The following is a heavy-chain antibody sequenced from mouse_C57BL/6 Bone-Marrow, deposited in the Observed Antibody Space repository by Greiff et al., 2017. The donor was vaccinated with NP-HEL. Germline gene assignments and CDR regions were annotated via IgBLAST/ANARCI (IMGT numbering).Heavy chain of an antibody. J-gene: IGHJ4*01. CDR2: INPSSGYT. CDR1: GYTFTSYW. Sequence: QVQLQQSGAELAKPGASVKLSCKASGYTFTSYWMHWVKQRPGQGLEWIGYINPSSGYTKYTQKFKDKATLPADKSSSTAYMQLSSLTYEDSAVYYCERSGYSNYVDAMDYWGQGTSVTVSS. CDR3: ERSGYSNYVDAMDY. V-gene: IGHV1-7*01. D-gene: IGHD2-5*01.